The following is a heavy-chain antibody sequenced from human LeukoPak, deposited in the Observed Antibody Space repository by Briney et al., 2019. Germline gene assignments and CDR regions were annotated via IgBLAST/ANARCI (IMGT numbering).Heavy chain of an antibody. V-gene: IGHV3-11*01. J-gene: IGHJ4*02. CDR2: ISSSGSTI. D-gene: IGHD2-2*02. CDR1: GFTFSDYY. CDR3: AKAGHCSSTSCYKPFLRPFDY. Sequence: GGSLRLSCAASGFTFSDYYMSWIRQAPGKGLEWVSYISSSGSTIYYADSVKGRFTISRDNSKNTLYLQMNSLRAEDTAVYYCAKAGHCSSTSCYKPFLRPFDYWGQGTLVTVSS.